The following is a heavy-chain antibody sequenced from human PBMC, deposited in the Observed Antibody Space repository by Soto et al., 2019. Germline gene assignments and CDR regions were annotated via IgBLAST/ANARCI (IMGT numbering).Heavy chain of an antibody. CDR3: AKGEGYCSGGSCPGNYYYYYMDV. Sequence: GGSLRLSRAASGFTFSSYAMSWVRQAPGKGLEWVSVISGSGGSTYYADSVKGRFTISRDNSKNTLYLQMNSLRAEDTAVYYCAKGEGYCSGGSCPGNYYYYYMDVWGKGTTVTVSS. V-gene: IGHV3-23*01. CDR1: GFTFSSYA. CDR2: ISGSGGST. D-gene: IGHD2-15*01. J-gene: IGHJ6*03.